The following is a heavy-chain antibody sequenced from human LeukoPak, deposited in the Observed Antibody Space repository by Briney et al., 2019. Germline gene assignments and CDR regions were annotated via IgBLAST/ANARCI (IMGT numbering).Heavy chain of an antibody. CDR1: GGSISSSNW. CDR3: ARDRLVHPYGSGSYYTAIDY. Sequence: PSGTLSLTCAVSGGSISSSNWWSWVRQPPGKGLEWIGEIYHSGSTNYNPSLKSRVTISVDKSKNQFSLKLSSVTAADTAVYYCARDRLVHPYGSGSYYTAIDYWGQGTLVTVSS. V-gene: IGHV4-4*02. CDR2: IYHSGST. D-gene: IGHD3-10*01. J-gene: IGHJ4*02.